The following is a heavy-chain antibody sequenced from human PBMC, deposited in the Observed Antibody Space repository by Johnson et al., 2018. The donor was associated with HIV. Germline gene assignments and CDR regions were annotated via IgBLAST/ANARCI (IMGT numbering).Heavy chain of an antibody. CDR2: ISYDGSSK. CDR3: ARVNYDSSGSFDI. Sequence: ASEFTFSNYAMHWVRQAPGKGLEWVAVISYDGSSKYYADSVKGRFTISRDNAKNSLYLQMNSLRAEDTAVYYCARVNYDSSGSFDIWGQGTMVTVSS. V-gene: IGHV3-30-3*01. CDR1: EFTFSNYA. J-gene: IGHJ3*02. D-gene: IGHD3-22*01.